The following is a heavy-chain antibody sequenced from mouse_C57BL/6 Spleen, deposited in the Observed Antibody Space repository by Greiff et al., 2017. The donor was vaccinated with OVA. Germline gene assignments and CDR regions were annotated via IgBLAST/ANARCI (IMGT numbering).Heavy chain of an antibody. CDR1: GYSFTGYY. V-gene: IGHV1-42*01. Sequence: VHVKQSGPELVKPGASVKISCKASGYSFTGYYMNWVKQSPEKSLEWIGEINPSTGGTTYNQKFKAKATLTVDKSSSTAYMQLKSLTSEDSAVYYCAGGYYAMDYWGQGTSVTVSS. CDR3: AGGYYAMDY. CDR2: INPSTGGT. J-gene: IGHJ4*01.